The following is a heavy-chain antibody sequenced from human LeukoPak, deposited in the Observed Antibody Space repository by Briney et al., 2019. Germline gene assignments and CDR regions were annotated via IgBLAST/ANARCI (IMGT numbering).Heavy chain of an antibody. CDR1: GFTFSSYS. V-gene: IGHV3-21*01. Sequence: PGGSLRLSCAASGFTFSSYSMNWVRQAPGKGLEWVSSISSSSSYIYYAGSVKGRFAISRDNAKNSLYLQMNSLRAEDTAVYYCARGLGGGARYFDYWGQGTLVTVSS. D-gene: IGHD3-16*01. CDR2: ISSSSSYI. J-gene: IGHJ4*02. CDR3: ARGLGGGARYFDY.